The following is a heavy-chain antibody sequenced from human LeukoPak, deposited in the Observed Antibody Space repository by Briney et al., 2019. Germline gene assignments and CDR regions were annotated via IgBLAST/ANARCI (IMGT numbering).Heavy chain of an antibody. J-gene: IGHJ4*02. D-gene: IGHD1-26*01. CDR3: AKAPTGGRYLGDY. CDR1: GFTFSSYA. Sequence: GGSLRLSRAASGFTFSSYAMSWVRQAPGKRLEWVSAISGSGGSTYYADSVKGRFAISRDNSKNTLYLQMNSLRAEDTAVYYCAKAPTGGRYLGDYWGQGTLVTVSS. V-gene: IGHV3-23*01. CDR2: ISGSGGST.